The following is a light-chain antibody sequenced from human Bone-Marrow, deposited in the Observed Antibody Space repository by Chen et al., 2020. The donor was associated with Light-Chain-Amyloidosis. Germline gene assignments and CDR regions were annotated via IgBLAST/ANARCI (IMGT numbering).Light chain of an antibody. J-gene: IGKJ2*01. V-gene: IGKV3-11*01. CDR2: DAY. Sequence: LVFTQSPSTLSFSPGARSTLSCMASQSVSSYLAWYQQKPGQAPRLLIYDAYNRATGIPARFSGSGSGTDFTLTISSLEPEDFAVDYWQQRSNWPRTFGQGTKLEIK. CDR1: QSVSSY. CDR3: QQRSNWPRT.